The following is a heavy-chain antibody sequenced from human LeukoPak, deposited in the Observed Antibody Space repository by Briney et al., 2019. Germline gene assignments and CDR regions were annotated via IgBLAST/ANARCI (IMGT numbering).Heavy chain of an antibody. CDR2: ISSSGSTI. J-gene: IGHJ4*02. D-gene: IGHD5-18*01. CDR1: GFTFNDYY. CDR3: ARGIQLWKYYFDY. V-gene: IGHV3-11*01. Sequence: PGGSLRVSCAASGFTFNDYYMNRFREAPGQGLEWVSYISSSGSTIHYADSVKGRFTISRDNAKNSLYLQMNSLRAEDTAVYYCARGIQLWKYYFDYWGQGTLVTVSS.